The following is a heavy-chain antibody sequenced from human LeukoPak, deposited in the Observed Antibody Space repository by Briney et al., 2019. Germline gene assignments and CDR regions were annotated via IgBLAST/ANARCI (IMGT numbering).Heavy chain of an antibody. CDR2: ISGSGGYT. CDR1: GFTFSNYA. J-gene: IGHJ4*02. CDR3: ARGLLLPDY. Sequence: AGGSLRLSCAASGFTFSNYAMSWVRQAPGKGLEWVSGISGSGGYTYYADSVKGRFTISRDNSKNTLYLQMNSLRAEDTAVYFCARGLLLPDYWGQGTLVTVSS. V-gene: IGHV3-23*01. D-gene: IGHD3-10*01.